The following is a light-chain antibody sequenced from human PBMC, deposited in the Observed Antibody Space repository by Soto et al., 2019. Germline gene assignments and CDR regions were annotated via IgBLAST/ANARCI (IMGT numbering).Light chain of an antibody. Sequence: DIQMTQSPSSLSESVGDRVTITCQASQDISNYLNWYQQKPGKAPKLLIDDASNLATGVPSRFSGSGSGTDFTFTISSLQPEDIATYYCQQYDNLPITFGQVTRLEIK. V-gene: IGKV1-33*01. CDR1: QDISNY. CDR3: QQYDNLPIT. CDR2: DAS. J-gene: IGKJ5*01.